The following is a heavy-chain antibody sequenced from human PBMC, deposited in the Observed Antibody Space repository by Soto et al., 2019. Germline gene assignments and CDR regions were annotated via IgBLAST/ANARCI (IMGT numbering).Heavy chain of an antibody. Sequence: SETLSLTCWVYGGSLSGYQWNWIRQSPGQGLEWIGEINHSGTTKYNPSLESRINLSVDTSKKQFSLKMFSVTAADTAIYYCARGWRFDPWGQGTQVTVSS. V-gene: IGHV4-34*01. D-gene: IGHD1-1*01. CDR1: GGSLSGYQ. CDR2: INHSGTT. CDR3: ARGWRFDP. J-gene: IGHJ5*02.